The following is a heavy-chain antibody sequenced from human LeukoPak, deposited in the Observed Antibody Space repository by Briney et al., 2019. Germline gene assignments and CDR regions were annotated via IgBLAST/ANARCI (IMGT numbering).Heavy chain of an antibody. CDR3: ARLHCGGDCYRVGGY. D-gene: IGHD2-21*01. V-gene: IGHV4-34*01. J-gene: IGHJ4*02. Sequence: KPSETLSLTCAVYGGSFSGYYWSWIRQPPGKGLEWIGEINHSGSTNYNLSLKSRVTISVDTSKNQFSLKLSSVTAADTAVYYCARLHCGGDCYRVGGYWGQGTLVTVSS. CDR1: GGSFSGYY. CDR2: INHSGST.